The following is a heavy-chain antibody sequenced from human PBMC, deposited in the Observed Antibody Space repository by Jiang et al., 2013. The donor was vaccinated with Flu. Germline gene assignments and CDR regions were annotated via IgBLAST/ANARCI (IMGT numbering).Heavy chain of an antibody. V-gene: IGHV5-51*01. Sequence: VQLVESGAEVKKPGESLKISCKGSGYSFTSYWIGWVRQMPGKGLEWMGIIYPGDSDTRYSPSFQGQVTISADKSISTAYLQWSSLKASDTAMYYCARHPTYYDYVWGSYRYTWDWGPYDYWGQGTLVTVSS. J-gene: IGHJ4*02. CDR1: GYSFTSYW. CDR2: IYPGDSDT. CDR3: ARHPTYYDYVWGSYRYTWDWGPYDY. D-gene: IGHD3-16*02.